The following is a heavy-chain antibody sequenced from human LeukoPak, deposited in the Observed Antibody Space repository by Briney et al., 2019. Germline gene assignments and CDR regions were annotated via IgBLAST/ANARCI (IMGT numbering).Heavy chain of an antibody. CDR1: GYTFTGYY. CDR2: INPNSGGT. V-gene: IGHV1-2*02. CDR3: ARERYSSGWYREYYFDY. Sequence: ASAKVSCKASGYTFTGYYMHWVRQAPGQGLEWMGWINPNSGGTNYAQKFQGRVTMTRDTSISTAYMELSRLRSDDTAVYYCARERYSSGWYREYYFDYWGQGTLVTVSS. D-gene: IGHD6-19*01. J-gene: IGHJ4*02.